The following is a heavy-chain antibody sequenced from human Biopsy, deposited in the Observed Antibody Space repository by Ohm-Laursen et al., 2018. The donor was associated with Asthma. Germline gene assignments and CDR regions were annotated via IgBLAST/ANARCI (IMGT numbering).Heavy chain of an antibody. Sequence: SQTLSLTCTVSGASIRSPDHHWSWIRQSPGKGPEWIGFVFYSGTTHYSRSLERRLYISIDTARNEFSMSLRSLTAADTAVYFCARVASYGDLYFGIDVWGPGTTVSVS. CDR1: GASIRSPDHH. D-gene: IGHD4-17*01. V-gene: IGHV4-30-4*01. J-gene: IGHJ6*02. CDR2: VFYSGTT. CDR3: ARVASYGDLYFGIDV.